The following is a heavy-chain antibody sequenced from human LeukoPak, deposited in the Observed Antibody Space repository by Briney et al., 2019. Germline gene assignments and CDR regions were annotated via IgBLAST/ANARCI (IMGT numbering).Heavy chain of an antibody. V-gene: IGHV4-59*08. CDR2: IYYSGST. J-gene: IGHJ4*02. CDR1: GGSISSYY. D-gene: IGHD3-10*01. Sequence: SETLSLTCTVSGGSISSYYWSWIRQPPGKGLEWIGYIYYSGSTNYNPSLKSRVTISVDTYKNQLSLKLSSVTAADTAVYYCARLVWFGEAYYFDYWGQGTLVTVSS. CDR3: ARLVWFGEAYYFDY.